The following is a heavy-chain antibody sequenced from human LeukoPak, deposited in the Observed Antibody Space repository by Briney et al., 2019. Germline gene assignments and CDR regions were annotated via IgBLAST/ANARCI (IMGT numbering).Heavy chain of an antibody. J-gene: IGHJ4*02. CDR1: GGSISSYY. CDR2: IYTSGST. V-gene: IGHV4-4*07. Sequence: SETLSLTCTVSGGSISSYYWSWIRQPAGKGLEWIGRIYTSGSTNYNPSLKSRVTMSVDTSKNQFSLKLSSVTAADTAVYYCAGYDILTGSFDYWGQGTLVTVSS. CDR3: AGYDILTGSFDY. D-gene: IGHD3-9*01.